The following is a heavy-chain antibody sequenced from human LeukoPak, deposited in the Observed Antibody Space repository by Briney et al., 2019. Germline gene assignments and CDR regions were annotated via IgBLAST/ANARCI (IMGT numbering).Heavy chain of an antibody. V-gene: IGHV4-38-2*01. J-gene: IGHJ5*02. D-gene: IGHD2-2*01. Sequence: SETLSLTCAVSGYSISSVHYWGWIRPPPGKGLEWIGSGYHTGATYYNPSLESRVTISVDTSKNQFSLKLSYVTAADTAVYYCARVKPAAMPEDGNWFDPWGQGTLVTVSS. CDR1: GYSISSVHY. CDR3: ARVKPAAMPEDGNWFDP. CDR2: GYHTGAT.